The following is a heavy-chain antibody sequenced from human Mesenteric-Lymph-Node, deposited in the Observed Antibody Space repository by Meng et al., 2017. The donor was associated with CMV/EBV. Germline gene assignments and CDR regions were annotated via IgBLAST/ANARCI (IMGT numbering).Heavy chain of an antibody. D-gene: IGHD3-16*01. CDR3: AKDRGGTWGYGKDV. J-gene: IGHJ6*02. CDR1: GFLFSSYG. V-gene: IGHV3-30*02. CDR2: IHYDGSKN. Sequence: GESLKISCASSGFLFSSYGMQWVRQAPGKGLEWVAFIHYDGSKNYYADSVKGRFTISRDNSKNMLYLQMNSLRAEDSAVYYCAKDRGGTWGYGKDVWGQGTTVTVSS.